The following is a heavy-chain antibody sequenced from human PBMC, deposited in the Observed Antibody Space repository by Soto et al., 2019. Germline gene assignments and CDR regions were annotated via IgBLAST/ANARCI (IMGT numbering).Heavy chain of an antibody. V-gene: IGHV4-31*03. D-gene: IGHD4-17*01. CDR3: ARAGVDGDYVIYYYYGMDV. Sequence: SETLSLTCTVSGGSISSGGYYWGWIRQHPGKGLEWIGYIYYSGSTYYNPSLKSRVTISVDTSKNQFSLKLSSVTAADTAVYYCARAGVDGDYVIYYYYGMDVWGQGTTVTVSS. CDR2: IYYSGST. CDR1: GGSISSGGYY. J-gene: IGHJ6*02.